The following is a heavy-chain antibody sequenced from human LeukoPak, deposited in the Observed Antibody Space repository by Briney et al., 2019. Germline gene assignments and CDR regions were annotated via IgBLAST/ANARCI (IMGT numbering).Heavy chain of an antibody. CDR1: GGSINSYY. D-gene: IGHD5-18*01. J-gene: IGHJ4*02. V-gene: IGHV4-59*08. Sequence: SETLSLTCTVSGGSINSYYWNWIRQPPGKGLEWIGYIYYSGSINYNPSLESRVTMSRDASKNQFSLKLTSVTAADTAVYYCARNSGISYGYPFDFWGRGTLVTVSS. CDR2: IYYSGSI. CDR3: ARNSGISYGYPFDF.